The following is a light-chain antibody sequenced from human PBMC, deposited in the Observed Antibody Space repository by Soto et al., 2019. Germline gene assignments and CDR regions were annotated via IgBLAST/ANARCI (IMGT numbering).Light chain of an antibody. Sequence: GYIVTVTCRASDDITNYLAWYQQKAGKAPKLLIYDASTLYSGVPSRFSGSGSGTDFTLTISSLQPEDFATYYCQQSYSTPKTFGQGTKVDI. V-gene: IGKV1-39*01. CDR1: DDITNY. CDR2: DAS. J-gene: IGKJ1*01. CDR3: QQSYSTPKT.